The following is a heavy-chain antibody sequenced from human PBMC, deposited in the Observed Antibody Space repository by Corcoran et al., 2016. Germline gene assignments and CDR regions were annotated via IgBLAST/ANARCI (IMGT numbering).Heavy chain of an antibody. Sequence: QVQLQESGPGLVKPSETLSLTCTVSGGSISSYYWSWIRQPPGKGLEWIGYIYYSGSTNYNPSLKSRVTISVDTSKNQFSLKLSSVTAADTAVYYCARVPYYDILTGYYSHYFDYWGQGTLVTVSS. CDR2: IYYSGST. CDR3: ARVPYYDILTGYYSHYFDY. D-gene: IGHD3-9*01. CDR1: GGSISSYY. V-gene: IGHV4-59*01. J-gene: IGHJ4*02.